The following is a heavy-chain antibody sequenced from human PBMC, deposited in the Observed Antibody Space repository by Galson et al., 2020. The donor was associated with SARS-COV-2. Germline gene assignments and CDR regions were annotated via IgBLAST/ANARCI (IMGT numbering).Heavy chain of an antibody. Sequence: GESLKISCTASGFTFGDYAMSWFRQAPGKGLEWVGFIRSKAYGGTTEYAASVKGRFTISRDDSKSIAYLQMNSLKTEDTAVYYCTRLRNYYDFWSGYSLGQPPDYWGQGTLVTVSS. D-gene: IGHD3-3*01. J-gene: IGHJ4*02. CDR3: TRLRNYYDFWSGYSLGQPPDY. CDR2: IRSKAYGGTT. V-gene: IGHV3-49*03. CDR1: GFTFGDYA.